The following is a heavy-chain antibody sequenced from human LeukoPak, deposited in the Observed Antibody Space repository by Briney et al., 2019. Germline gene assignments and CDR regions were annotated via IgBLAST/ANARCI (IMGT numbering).Heavy chain of an antibody. J-gene: IGHJ4*02. Sequence: GGSLRLSCAASGFTFSSYWMSWVRQAPGKGLEWVANIKQDGSEKYYVDSVKGRFTISRDNAKSSLYLQMNSLRAEDTAVYYCAREAVVVPADDMWTFDYWGQGTLVTVSS. CDR1: GFTFSSYW. V-gene: IGHV3-7*01. D-gene: IGHD2-2*01. CDR2: IKQDGSEK. CDR3: AREAVVVPADDMWTFDY.